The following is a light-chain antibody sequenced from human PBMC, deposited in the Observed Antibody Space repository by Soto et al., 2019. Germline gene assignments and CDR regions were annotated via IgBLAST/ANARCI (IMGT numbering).Light chain of an antibody. CDR2: AAS. Sequence: QLTQSPSSLSASVLDRVTITCRASQSISSYLNWYQQKPGKAPKLLIYAASSLQSGVPSRFSGSGSGTDFTLTISSLQPEDFATYYCQQSYSTPRTFGGGTKVDIK. J-gene: IGKJ4*01. V-gene: IGKV1-39*01. CDR1: QSISSY. CDR3: QQSYSTPRT.